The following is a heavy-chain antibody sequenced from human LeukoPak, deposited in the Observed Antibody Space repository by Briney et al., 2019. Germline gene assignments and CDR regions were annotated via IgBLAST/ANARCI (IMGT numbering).Heavy chain of an antibody. CDR2: ITGDGGYT. CDR3: ARVSTNDRRNAFDI. CDR1: GFTFSTYV. V-gene: IGHV3-64*01. J-gene: IGHJ3*02. Sequence: GSLRLSCAASGFTFSTYVMQWVRQAPGKGLEYVSAITGDGGYTYYANSVKGRFTISRDNSKKTLHLQMGSLRADDMAVYYCARVSTNDRRNAFDIWGQGTMVTVSS. D-gene: IGHD2-8*01.